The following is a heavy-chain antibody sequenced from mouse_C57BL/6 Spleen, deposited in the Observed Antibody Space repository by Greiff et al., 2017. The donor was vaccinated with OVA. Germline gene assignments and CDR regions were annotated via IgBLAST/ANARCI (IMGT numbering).Heavy chain of an antibody. CDR2: ISYDGSN. CDR3: ASDDGYHYAMDY. D-gene: IGHD2-3*01. J-gene: IGHJ4*01. CDR1: GYSITSGYY. V-gene: IGHV3-6*01. Sequence: VQLQQSGPGLVKPSQSLSLTCSVTGYSITSGYYWNWIRQFPGNKLEWMGYISYDGSNNYNPSLKNRISITRDTSKNQFFLKLNSVTTEDTATYYCASDDGYHYAMDYWGQGTSVTVSS.